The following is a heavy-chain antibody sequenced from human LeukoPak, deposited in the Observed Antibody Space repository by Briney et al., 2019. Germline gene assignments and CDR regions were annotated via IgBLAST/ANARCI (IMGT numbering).Heavy chain of an antibody. V-gene: IGHV1-58*01. CDR1: GFTFTSSA. CDR2: IVVGSGNT. CDR3: AADQPVYGSGSYEN. D-gene: IGHD3-10*01. J-gene: IGHJ4*02. Sequence: SVKVSCKASGFTFTSSAVQWVRRARGQRLEWIGWIVVGSGNTNYAQKFQERVTITRDMSTSTAYMELSSLRSEDTAVYYCAADQPVYGSGSYENWGQGTLVTVSS.